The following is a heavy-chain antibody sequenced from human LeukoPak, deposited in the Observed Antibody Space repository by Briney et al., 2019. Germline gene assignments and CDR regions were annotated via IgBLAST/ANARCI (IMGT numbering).Heavy chain of an antibody. V-gene: IGHV4-4*07. CDR1: GGSISSYY. Sequence: PSETLSLTCTVSGGSISSYYWSWIRQPAGKGLEWIGRIYTSGSTNYNPSLNSRVTMSVDTSKNQFSLKLSSVTAADTAVYYCARASPRVYSYGQRKYYFDYWGQGTLVTVSS. D-gene: IGHD5-18*01. J-gene: IGHJ4*02. CDR2: IYTSGST. CDR3: ARASPRVYSYGQRKYYFDY.